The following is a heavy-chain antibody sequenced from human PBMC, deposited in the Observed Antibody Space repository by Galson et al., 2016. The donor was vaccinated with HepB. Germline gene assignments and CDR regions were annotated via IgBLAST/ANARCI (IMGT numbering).Heavy chain of an antibody. V-gene: IGHV4-34*01. J-gene: IGHJ4*02. CDR1: GASFRNLY. Sequence: ETLSLTCGVSGASFRNLYWSWIRQSPGKGLEWIGEINHRGDTNYNPSLKSRVTISVDTSESQFSLRLQSVTAADTAVYYCASLGRGLYDWGSDRSSDYWGQGTLVTVSS. CDR3: ASLGRGLYDWGSDRSSDY. D-gene: IGHD3-16*02. CDR2: INHRGDT.